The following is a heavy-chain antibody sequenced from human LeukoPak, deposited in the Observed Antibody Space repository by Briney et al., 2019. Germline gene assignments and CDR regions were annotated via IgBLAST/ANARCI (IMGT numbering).Heavy chain of an antibody. CDR3: TKVARYNWNDVGIFDAFDI. CDR2: IRWDGHNK. Sequence: GGSLRLACSPSGFPFSRYLMMWVRRAPGKGGGWVAFIRWDGHNKYNAASVKGRFTTARDNSMNTLYLQMNSLRTEDTAVYYCTKVARYNWNDVGIFDAFDIWGQGTMVTVSS. CDR1: GFPFSRYL. V-gene: IGHV3-30*02. D-gene: IGHD1-20*01. J-gene: IGHJ3*02.